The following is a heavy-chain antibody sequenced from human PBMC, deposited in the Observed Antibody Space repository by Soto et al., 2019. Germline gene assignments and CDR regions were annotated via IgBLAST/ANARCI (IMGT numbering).Heavy chain of an antibody. CDR3: AKRIQLWPFDY. CDR2: ISGSGGST. CDR1: GFTFISYA. J-gene: IGHJ4*02. V-gene: IGHV3-23*01. Sequence: GGSLRLSCAASGFTFISYAMSWVRQAPWKGLEWVSAISGSGGSTYYADSVKGRFTISRDNSKNTLYLQMNSLRAEDTAVYYCAKRIQLWPFDYWGQGTLVTVSS. D-gene: IGHD5-18*01.